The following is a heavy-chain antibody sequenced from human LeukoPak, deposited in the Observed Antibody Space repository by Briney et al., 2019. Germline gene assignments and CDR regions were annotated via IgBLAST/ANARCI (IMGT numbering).Heavy chain of an antibody. V-gene: IGHV4-59*01. CDR3: ARVGDGYNVDH. D-gene: IGHD5-24*01. CDR1: GGSISSYY. CDR2: IYYSGST. J-gene: IGHJ4*02. Sequence: SETLSLTCTVSGGSISSYYWSWLRQPPGKGLEWIGYIYYSGSTNYNPSLKSRVTISVDTSKNQFSLKLSSVTAADTAVYYCARVGDGYNVDHWGQGTLVTVSS.